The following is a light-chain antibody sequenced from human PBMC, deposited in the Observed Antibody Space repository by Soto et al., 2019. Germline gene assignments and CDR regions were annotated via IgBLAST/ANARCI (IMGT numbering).Light chain of an antibody. J-gene: IGKJ1*01. V-gene: IGKV3-20*01. Sequence: EIVLTQSPGTLSLSPGERATLSCRASQSVSSSYLAWYQQKPGQAPRLLIYGASSRATGIPDRFSGSGSGTDFTLTISRLGPEDFAVYSCQKYGSSPGTFGQGTKVEIK. CDR2: GAS. CDR1: QSVSSSY. CDR3: QKYGSSPGT.